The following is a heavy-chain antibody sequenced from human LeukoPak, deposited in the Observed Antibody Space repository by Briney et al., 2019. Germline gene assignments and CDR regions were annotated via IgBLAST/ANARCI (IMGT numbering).Heavy chain of an antibody. CDR3: ARFPSFYDLSGAANAFDI. V-gene: IGHV4-4*07. Sequence: SETLSLTCTVSADSISNFWWNWIRLPAGKGLEWIGRIHTSGGNNYNPSLRSRVTMSLDTSKNQFSLQLTSVTAADTAVYYCARFPSFYDLSGAANAFDIWGQGTMVIVSS. J-gene: IGHJ3*02. D-gene: IGHD2-15*01. CDR1: ADSISNFW. CDR2: IHTSGGN.